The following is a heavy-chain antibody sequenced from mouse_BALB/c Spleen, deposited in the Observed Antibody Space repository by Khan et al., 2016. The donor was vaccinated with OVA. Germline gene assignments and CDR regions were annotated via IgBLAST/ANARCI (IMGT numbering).Heavy chain of an antibody. Sequence: QLEESGPGLVKPSQSLSLTCTVAGYSITSDYAWNWIRQFPGNKLEWMGYISYSGSTGYNPSLKSRISITRDTSKNQFFLQLNSVPTEDTATYYCASELGRYYAMDYWGQGTSVTVSS. CDR2: ISYSGST. CDR1: GYSITSDYA. CDR3: ASELGRYYAMDY. J-gene: IGHJ4*01. V-gene: IGHV3-2*02. D-gene: IGHD4-1*01.